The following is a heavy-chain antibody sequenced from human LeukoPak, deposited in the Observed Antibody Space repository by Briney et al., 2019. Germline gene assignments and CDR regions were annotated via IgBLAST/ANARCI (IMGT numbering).Heavy chain of an antibody. J-gene: IGHJ3*02. CDR2: IYYSGST. Sequence: SETLSLTCTVPGGSISNYYWSWIRQPPGKGLEWIGYIYYSGSTNYNPSLKSRVTISVDTSKNQFSLKLRSLTAEDPAVYYCARDGLSSFSFDIWGQGTMVTVSS. V-gene: IGHV4-59*12. CDR1: GGSISNYY. D-gene: IGHD6-13*01. CDR3: ARDGLSSFSFDI.